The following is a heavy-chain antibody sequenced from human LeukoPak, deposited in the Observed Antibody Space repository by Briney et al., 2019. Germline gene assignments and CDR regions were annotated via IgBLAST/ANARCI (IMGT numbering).Heavy chain of an antibody. J-gene: IGHJ4*02. CDR3: ARGANRFLPFDY. CDR2: IYHSGST. D-gene: IGHD1-26*01. Sequence: PSETLSLTCAVSGYSFSSGYYWGWIRPPPGKGLEWIGIIYHSGSTYYNPSLKSRVTISVDTSKNQFSLKLSSVTAADTAVYYCARGANRFLPFDYWGQGTLVTVSS. CDR1: GYSFSSGYY. V-gene: IGHV4-38-2*01.